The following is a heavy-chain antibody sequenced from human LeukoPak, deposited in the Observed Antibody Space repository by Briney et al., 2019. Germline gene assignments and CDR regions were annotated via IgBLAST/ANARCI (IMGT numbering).Heavy chain of an antibody. CDR1: GFTFSNAW. CDR2: IKQDGSDK. Sequence: GGSLRLSCAASGFTFSNAWMSWVRRAPGKGLERVANIKQDGSDKHYVDSVKGRFTISRDNAKNSLFLQMNSLRAEDTAVYYCATNIIVTGLIDYWGQGTLVSVSS. J-gene: IGHJ4*02. V-gene: IGHV3-7*05. CDR3: ATNIIVTGLIDY. D-gene: IGHD2-21*02.